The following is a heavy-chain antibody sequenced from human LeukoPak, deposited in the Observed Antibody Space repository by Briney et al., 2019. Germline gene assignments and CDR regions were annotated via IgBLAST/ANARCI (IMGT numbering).Heavy chain of an antibody. CDR3: AREYYDILTGYCAYSNGAAY. V-gene: IGHV1-46*01. J-gene: IGHJ4*02. CDR1: GYXFTSYY. CDR2: INPSGGST. Sequence: ASVKVSCRASGYXFTSYYMHWVRQAPGQGLKWMGIINPSGGSTSYAQKFQGRVTMTRDTSTSTVYMELGSLRSEDTAVYYCAREYYDILTGYCAYSNGAAYWGQGTLVTVSS. D-gene: IGHD3-9*01.